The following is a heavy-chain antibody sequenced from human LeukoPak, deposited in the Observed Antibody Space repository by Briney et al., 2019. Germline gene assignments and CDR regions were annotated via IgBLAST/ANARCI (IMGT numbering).Heavy chain of an antibody. CDR1: GSTFSSYA. CDR3: AKSAHVLRYFDWPGAFDI. D-gene: IGHD3-9*01. CDR2: ISGSGGST. J-gene: IGHJ3*02. Sequence: GGSLRLSCAASGSTFSSYAMSWVRQAPGKGLEWVSAISGSGGSTYYADSVKGRFTISRDNSKNTLYLQMNSLRAEDTAVYYCAKSAHVLRYFDWPGAFDIWGQGTMVTVSS. V-gene: IGHV3-23*01.